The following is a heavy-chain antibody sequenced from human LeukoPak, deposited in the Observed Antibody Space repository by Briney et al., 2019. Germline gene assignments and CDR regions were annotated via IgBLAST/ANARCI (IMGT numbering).Heavy chain of an antibody. J-gene: IGHJ4*02. Sequence: GGSLRLSCAASGFTFTTYWMSWVRQPPGKGLEWVANIKNDGSEKYYVDSVKGRFTISRDNAKNSLYLQMNSLRAEDTAVYYCARVGTAEGTLEDYWGQGTLVPVSS. CDR2: IKNDGSEK. CDR1: GFTFTTYW. D-gene: IGHD6-13*01. CDR3: ARVGTAEGTLEDY. V-gene: IGHV3-7*01.